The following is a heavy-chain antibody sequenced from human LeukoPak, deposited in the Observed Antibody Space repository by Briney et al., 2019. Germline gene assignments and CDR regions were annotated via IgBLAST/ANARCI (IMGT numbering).Heavy chain of an antibody. CDR3: ARETEMANLDY. D-gene: IGHD5-24*01. J-gene: IGHJ4*02. Sequence: GGSLRLSCTASGFTFSSYWMNWVRQAPGKGLEWVANIRQDGSEKYYVDSVKGRFTISRDNAKKSLYLQMNSLRAEDTAVYYCARETEMANLDYWGQGTLVTVSS. V-gene: IGHV3-7*04. CDR1: GFTFSSYW. CDR2: IRQDGSEK.